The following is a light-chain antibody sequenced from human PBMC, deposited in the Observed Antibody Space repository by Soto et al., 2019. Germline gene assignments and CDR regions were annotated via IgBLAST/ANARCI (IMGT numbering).Light chain of an antibody. J-gene: IGKJ1*01. CDR2: AAS. V-gene: IGKV1-8*01. Sequence: AIRMTQSPSSLSAATGDRVTITCRARQGISSYLAWYQQKPGKAPKLLIYAASTLQSGVPSRFSGSGSGTDFTLTISCLQSEDFATYYCQQYYSYTVAFGQGTKVDIK. CDR1: QGISSY. CDR3: QQYYSYTVA.